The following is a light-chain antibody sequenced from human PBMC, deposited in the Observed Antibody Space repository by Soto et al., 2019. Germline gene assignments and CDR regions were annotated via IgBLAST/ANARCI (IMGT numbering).Light chain of an antibody. J-gene: IGKJ5*01. CDR3: PQLFSVPPT. CDR1: QDMSNY. V-gene: IGKV1-9*01. CDR2: VAS. Sequence: DIQLTQSPSFLSASVGDRVTITCRASQDMSNYLAGYQQKPGKAPNLLIYVASTLQSGVPSRFSGSGSGTEVTLPLSSLQPEDLATYYCPQLFSVPPTCGQGTRLEIK.